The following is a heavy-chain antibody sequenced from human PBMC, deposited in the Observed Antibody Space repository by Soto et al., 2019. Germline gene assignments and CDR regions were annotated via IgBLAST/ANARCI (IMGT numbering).Heavy chain of an antibody. Sequence: SETLSLTCTVSGDSISSGDYYWGWIRQPPGKGLEWIGSIYYSGSTYYNPSLKSRVTISVDTSKNQFSLKLSSVTAADTAVYYCASQYYYGSGSYKNWFDPWGQGTLVTVSS. J-gene: IGHJ5*02. D-gene: IGHD3-10*01. CDR2: IYYSGST. CDR1: GDSISSGDYY. CDR3: ASQYYYGSGSYKNWFDP. V-gene: IGHV4-39*01.